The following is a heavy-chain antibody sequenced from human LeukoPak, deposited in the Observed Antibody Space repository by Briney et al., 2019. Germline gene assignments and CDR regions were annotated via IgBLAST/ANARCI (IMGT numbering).Heavy chain of an antibody. V-gene: IGHV4-30-4*01. CDR3: ASDLNGGGYHDY. J-gene: IGHJ4*02. D-gene: IGHD5-18*01. CDR2: IYYSGST. Sequence: PSQTLSLTCTVSGGSISSGDYYWSWIRQPLGKGLEWIGYIYYSGSTYYNPSLKSRAAISVDTSKNQFSLKLSSLTAADTAVYYCASDLNGGGYHDYWGQGALVTVSS. CDR1: GGSISSGDYY.